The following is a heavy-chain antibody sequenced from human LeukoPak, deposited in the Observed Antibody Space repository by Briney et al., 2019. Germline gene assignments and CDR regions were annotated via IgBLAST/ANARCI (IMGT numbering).Heavy chain of an antibody. V-gene: IGHV4-34*01. CDR2: INHSGST. Sequence: SETLSLTCAVYGGSFSGYYRSWIRQPPGKGLGWIGEINHSGSTNYNPSLKSRVTISVDTSKNQFSLKLSSVTAADTAVYYCASSGSYGFIIYWGQGTLVTVSS. CDR1: GGSFSGYY. CDR3: ASSGSYGFIIY. J-gene: IGHJ4*02. D-gene: IGHD1-26*01.